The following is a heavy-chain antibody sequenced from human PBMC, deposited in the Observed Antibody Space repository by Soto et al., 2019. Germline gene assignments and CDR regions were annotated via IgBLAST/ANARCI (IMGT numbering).Heavy chain of an antibody. D-gene: IGHD3-16*02. CDR3: ARDNQGYLYNGMDV. V-gene: IGHV4-39*02. Sequence: PSETLSLTCTVSGDSISSNSHYWGWIRQPPGKGLESIANIYYDGNTYYNPSLKSRVTISLDTSKNQFTLQLNSLTPADTAVYFCARDNQGYLYNGMDVWGQGTTVTVSS. J-gene: IGHJ6*02. CDR1: GDSISSNSHY. CDR2: IYYDGNT.